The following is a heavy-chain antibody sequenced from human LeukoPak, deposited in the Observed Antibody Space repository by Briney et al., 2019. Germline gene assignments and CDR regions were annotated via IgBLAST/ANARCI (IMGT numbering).Heavy chain of an antibody. CDR1: GYTFTNYG. CDR2: ISAYNGNT. J-gene: IGHJ6*03. D-gene: IGHD1-26*01. CDR3: ARGPRDASGSYIYYYYYMDV. V-gene: IGHV1-18*01. Sequence: ASVKVSCKASGYTFTNYGISWVRQAPGQGLEWMGWISAYNGNTNYVQKLLQGRVTMTRDTSISTAYMELSRLRSDDTAVYYCARGPRDASGSYIYYYYYMDVWGKGTTVTISS.